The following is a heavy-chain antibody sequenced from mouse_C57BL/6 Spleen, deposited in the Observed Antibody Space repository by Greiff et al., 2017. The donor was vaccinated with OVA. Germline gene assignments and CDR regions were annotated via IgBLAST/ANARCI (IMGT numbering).Heavy chain of an antibody. J-gene: IGHJ3*01. CDR1: GYTFNSYW. CDR3: ARKSSSGYFLAY. Sequence: VQLQQPGAELVMPGASVKLSCKASGYTFNSYWLHWVKQRPGQGLEWIGAIAPSDSSTNYNQKFKGKSTLTVDKSSSTAYMQLSSLTSEDSAVYYCARKSSSGYFLAYWGQGTLVTVSA. D-gene: IGHD3-2*02. CDR2: IAPSDSST. V-gene: IGHV1-69*01.